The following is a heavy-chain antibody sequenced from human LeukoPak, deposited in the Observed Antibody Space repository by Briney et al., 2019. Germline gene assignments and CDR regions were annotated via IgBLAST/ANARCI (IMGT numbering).Heavy chain of an antibody. J-gene: IGHJ3*02. CDR3: AKSSGRYPTASAFDI. Sequence: GGSLRLSCAASGFTFDDSAMHWVRQAPGKGLEWVSGISWNSGNIGYADSVKGRFTISRGNAKNSLYLQMNSLRSEDTALYYCAKSSGRYPTASAFDIWGQGTMVTVSS. CDR1: GFTFDDSA. CDR2: ISWNSGNI. D-gene: IGHD1-26*01. V-gene: IGHV3-9*01.